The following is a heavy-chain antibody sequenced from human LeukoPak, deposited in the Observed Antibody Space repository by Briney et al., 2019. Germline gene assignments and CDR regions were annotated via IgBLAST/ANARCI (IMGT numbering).Heavy chain of an antibody. CDR1: GYTFTSYS. Sequence: GASVKVSCKASGYTFTSYSINWVRQAPGQGLEWMGWISAYNGNTNYAQKLQGRVTMTTDTSTSTAYMELRSLRSDDTAVYYCARGVDSAYYYVSDYWGQGTLVTVSS. J-gene: IGHJ4*02. D-gene: IGHD3-22*01. CDR2: ISAYNGNT. CDR3: ARGVDSAYYYVSDY. V-gene: IGHV1-18*01.